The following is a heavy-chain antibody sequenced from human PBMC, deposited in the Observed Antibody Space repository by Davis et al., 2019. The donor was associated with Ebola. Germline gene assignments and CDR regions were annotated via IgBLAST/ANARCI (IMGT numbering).Heavy chain of an antibody. CDR3: AVWGGPSGYYSRLYY. CDR2: INSDGSST. J-gene: IGHJ4*02. Sequence: PGGSLRLSCAASGFTFSSYWMHWVRQAPGKGLVWVSRINSDGSSTSYADSVKGRFTISRDNAKNTLYLQMNSLRAEDTAVYYCAVWGGPSGYYSRLYYWGQGTLVTVSS. V-gene: IGHV3-74*01. CDR1: GFTFSSYW. D-gene: IGHD3-22*01.